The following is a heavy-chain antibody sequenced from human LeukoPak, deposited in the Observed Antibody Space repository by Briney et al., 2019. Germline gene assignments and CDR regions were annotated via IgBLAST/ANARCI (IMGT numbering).Heavy chain of an antibody. CDR3: ARVRGYCSSTNCYSDY. Sequence: GTSLRLSCATSGFTFSSYAMHWVRQAPGKGLEWVAVISYDGSNKYYAASVKGRFTISRGNSKNTLYLQMNSLRAEDTAVYYCARVRGYCSSTNCYSDYWGQGNLVTVSS. D-gene: IGHD2-2*01. V-gene: IGHV3-30-3*01. CDR1: GFTFSSYA. CDR2: ISYDGSNK. J-gene: IGHJ4*02.